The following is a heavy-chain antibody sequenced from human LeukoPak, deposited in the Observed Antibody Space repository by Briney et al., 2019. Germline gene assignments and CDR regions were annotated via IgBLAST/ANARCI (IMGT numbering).Heavy chain of an antibody. CDR2: VYYSGST. D-gene: IGHD4-17*01. Sequence: ASETLSLTCSVSGGSISSSSYYWGWIRRPPGKGLEWIGSVYYSGSTFYNPSFKSRVTISVDTSKNQFSLKLSSVTAADTAVYYCAIISDYGDYPNLGVFDYWGQGTLVTVSS. V-gene: IGHV4-39*07. CDR1: GGSISSSSYY. J-gene: IGHJ4*02. CDR3: AIISDYGDYPNLGVFDY.